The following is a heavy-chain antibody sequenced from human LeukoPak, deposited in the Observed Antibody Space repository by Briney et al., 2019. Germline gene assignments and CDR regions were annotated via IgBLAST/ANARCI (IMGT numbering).Heavy chain of an antibody. Sequence: AGGSLRLSCAASGFTFSSYAMHWVRQAPGKGLEYVSAISSNGGSTYYANSVKGRFTISRDNSKNTLYLQMGSLRAEDMAVYYCARAGPRYYDYWGQGTLVTVSS. CDR1: GFTFSSYA. J-gene: IGHJ4*02. V-gene: IGHV3-64*01. CDR3: ARAGPRYYDY. CDR2: ISSNGGST. D-gene: IGHD3-10*01.